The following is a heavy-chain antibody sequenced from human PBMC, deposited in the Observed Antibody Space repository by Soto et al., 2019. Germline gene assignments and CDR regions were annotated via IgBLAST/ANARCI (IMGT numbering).Heavy chain of an antibody. D-gene: IGHD3-3*01. V-gene: IGHV3-30-3*01. CDR2: ISYDGSNK. Sequence: VQLVGSGGGLVKPGGSLRLSCAASGFTFSSYAMHWVRQAPGKGLEWVAVISYDGSNKYYADSVKGRFTISRDNSKNTLYLQMNSLRAEDTAVYYCASPNTYDFWSGYPYYYYGMDVWGQGTTVTVSS. CDR1: GFTFSSYA. J-gene: IGHJ6*02. CDR3: ASPNTYDFWSGYPYYYYGMDV.